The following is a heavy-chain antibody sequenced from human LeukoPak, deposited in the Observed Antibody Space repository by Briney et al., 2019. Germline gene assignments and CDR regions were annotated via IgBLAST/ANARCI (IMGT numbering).Heavy chain of an antibody. CDR3: ARYRPYYYYMDV. CDR1: GYTFTGYY. J-gene: IGHJ6*03. Sequence: GASVKVSCKASGYTFTGYYMHWVRQAPGQGLEWMGWINPNSGGTNYAQKLQGRVTMTTDTSTSTAYMELRSLRSDDTAVCYCARYRPYYYYMDVWGKGTTVTISS. V-gene: IGHV1-2*02. D-gene: IGHD1-14*01. CDR2: INPNSGGT.